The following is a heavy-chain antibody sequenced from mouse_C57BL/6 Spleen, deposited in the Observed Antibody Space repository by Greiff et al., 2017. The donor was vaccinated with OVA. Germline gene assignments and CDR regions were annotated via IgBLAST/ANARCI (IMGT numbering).Heavy chain of an antibody. D-gene: IGHD2-5*01. CDR1: GYAFSSSW. CDR3: ARSRSNYAFAY. V-gene: IGHV1-82*01. J-gene: IGHJ3*01. CDR2: IYPGDGDT. Sequence: VQLQQSGPELVKPGASVKISCKASGYAFSSSWMNWVKQRPGKGLEWIGRIYPGDGDTNYNGKFKGKATLTADKSSSTAYMQLSSLTSEDSAVYFCARSRSNYAFAYWGQGALVTVSA.